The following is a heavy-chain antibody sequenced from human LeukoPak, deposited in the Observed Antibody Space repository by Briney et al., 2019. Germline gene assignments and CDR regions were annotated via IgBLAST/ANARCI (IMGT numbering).Heavy chain of an antibody. CDR3: ARGRYSSGWYYFDY. CDR1: GESFSGYY. D-gene: IGHD6-19*01. CDR2: INHSGST. V-gene: IGHV4-34*01. J-gene: IGHJ4*02. Sequence: PSETLSLTCAVYGESFSGYYWSWIRQPPGKGLEWIGEINHSGSTNYNPSLKSRVTISVDTSKNQFSLKLSSVTAADTAVYYCARGRYSSGWYYFDYWGQGTLVTVSS.